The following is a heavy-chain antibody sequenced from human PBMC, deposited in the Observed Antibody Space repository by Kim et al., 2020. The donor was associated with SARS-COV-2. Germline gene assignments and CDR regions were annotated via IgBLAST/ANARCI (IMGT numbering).Heavy chain of an antibody. D-gene: IGHD4-17*01. CDR1: GFTFSNAW. J-gene: IGHJ6*02. V-gene: IGHV3-15*01. CDR3: TTHGVGYGDYYYYGMDV. CDR2: IKSKTDGGTT. Sequence: GGSLRLSCAASGFTFSNAWMSWVRQAPGKGLEWVGRIKSKTDGGTTDYAAPVKGRFTISRDDSKNTLYLQMNSLKTEDTAVYYCTTHGVGYGDYYYYGMDVWGQGTTVTVSS.